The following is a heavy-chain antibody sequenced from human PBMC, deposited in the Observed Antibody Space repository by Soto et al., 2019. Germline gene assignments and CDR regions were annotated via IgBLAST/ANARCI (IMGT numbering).Heavy chain of an antibody. CDR1: GFTFSNAW. CDR2: IKSKTDGGTT. CDR3: TSLLYYYDSSGYPDWYFDL. J-gene: IGHJ2*01. Sequence: EVQLVESGGGLVKPGGSLRLSCAASGFTFSNAWMSWVRQAPGKGLEWVGRIKSKTDGGTTDYAAPVKGRFTISRDDSKNTLYLQMNSLKTKDTAVYYCTSLLYYYDSSGYPDWYFDLWGRGTLVTVSS. D-gene: IGHD3-22*01. V-gene: IGHV3-15*01.